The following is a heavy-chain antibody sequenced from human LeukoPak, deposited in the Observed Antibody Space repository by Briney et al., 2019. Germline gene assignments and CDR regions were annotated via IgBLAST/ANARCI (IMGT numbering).Heavy chain of an antibody. D-gene: IGHD3-10*01. CDR2: INAYNGNT. V-gene: IGHV1-18*01. CDR1: GYTFTSYV. Sequence: ASVKVSCKASGYTFTSYVICWVRQAPGPGLEWMGWINAYNGNTNYAQTLQGRVTMTTDTSTSTAYMELRSLKSDDTAVYYCARGIVGSGNYYENYYYYYYMDVWGIGTTVTISS. CDR3: ARGIVGSGNYYENYYYYYYMDV. J-gene: IGHJ6*03.